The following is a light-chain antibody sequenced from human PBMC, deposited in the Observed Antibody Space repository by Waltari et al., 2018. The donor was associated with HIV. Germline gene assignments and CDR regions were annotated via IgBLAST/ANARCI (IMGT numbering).Light chain of an antibody. CDR3: CSYAGAYTYV. CDR1: RSDIAYFDY. J-gene: IGLJ1*01. V-gene: IGLV2-11*01. CDR2: EVS. Sequence: QSALTQPRSVSGSPGQSVTISCTGTRSDIAYFDYVSWYQQYPGKAPKVIIYEVSQRPSGVPDRFTASKSGITASLTISGLQDEDEADYYCCSYAGAYTYVFGTGTKVTVL.